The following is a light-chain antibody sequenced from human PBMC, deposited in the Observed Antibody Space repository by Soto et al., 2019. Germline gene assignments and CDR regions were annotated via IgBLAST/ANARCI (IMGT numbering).Light chain of an antibody. CDR2: GVS. CDR1: SSDVGSYNL. CDR3: CSYAGVNTFYV. J-gene: IGLJ1*01. Sequence: QSVLTQPASVSGSPGQSITISCTGTSSDVGSYNLVSWYQQHPGKAPKLMIYGVSKRPSGVSDRFSGSKSGDTASLTISGLQAEDEADYYCCSYAGVNTFYVFGTGTQLTVL. V-gene: IGLV2-23*02.